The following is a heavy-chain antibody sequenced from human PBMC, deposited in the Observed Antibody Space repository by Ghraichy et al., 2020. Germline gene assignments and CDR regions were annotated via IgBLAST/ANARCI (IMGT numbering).Heavy chain of an antibody. J-gene: IGHJ6*02. CDR2: IYHSGST. Sequence: SETLSLTCAVSGGSISSGGYSWSWIRQPPGKGLEWIGYIYHSGSTYYNPSLKSRVTISVDRSKNQFSLKLSSVTAADTAVYYCARGVYGSGSYYNPADYGMDVWGQGTTVTVSS. CDR1: GGSISSGGYS. V-gene: IGHV4-30-2*01. D-gene: IGHD3-10*01. CDR3: ARGVYGSGSYYNPADYGMDV.